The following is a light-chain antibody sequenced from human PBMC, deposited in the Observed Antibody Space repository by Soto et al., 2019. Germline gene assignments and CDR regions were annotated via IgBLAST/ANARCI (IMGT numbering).Light chain of an antibody. CDR3: CAYAGSTTRVQ. CDR2: EVS. V-gene: IGLV2-14*01. Sequence: QSVLTQPASVSGSPGQAITSSCTGTSSDVDTYKYVSWYQQHPGKAPKLMIYEVSYRPSGVSDRFSGSKSGNTASLTISGLQADDESDYYCCAYAGSTTRVQFGGGTKLTVL. J-gene: IGLJ2*01. CDR1: SSDVDTYKY.